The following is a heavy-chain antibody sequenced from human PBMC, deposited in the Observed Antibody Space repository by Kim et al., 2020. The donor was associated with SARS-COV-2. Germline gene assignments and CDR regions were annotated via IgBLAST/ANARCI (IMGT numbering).Heavy chain of an antibody. CDR2: IIPILGIA. Sequence: SVKVSCKASGGTFSSYAISWVRQAPGQGLEWMGRIIPILGIANSAQKFQGRVTITADKSTSTAYMELSSLRSEDTAVYYCARDGLDATVTTPDAFDIWGQGTMVTVSS. V-gene: IGHV1-69*04. D-gene: IGHD4-4*01. J-gene: IGHJ3*02. CDR3: ARDGLDATVTTPDAFDI. CDR1: GGTFSSYA.